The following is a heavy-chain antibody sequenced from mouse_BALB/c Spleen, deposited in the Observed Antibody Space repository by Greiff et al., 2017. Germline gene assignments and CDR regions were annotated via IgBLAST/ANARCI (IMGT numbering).Heavy chain of an antibody. D-gene: IGHD2-1*01. Sequence: QVQLKETGSDLVAPSQSLSITCTVSGFSLTSSGVHWVRQPPGKGMEWLVVIWSDGSTTYNSALKSRLSISKDNSKSQVFLKMNSLQNDDKAMYYCARQRGNYLYYAMDDWGQGTSVTVSS. CDR3: ARQRGNYLYYAMDD. V-gene: IGHV2-6-2*01. CDR2: IWSDGST. J-gene: IGHJ4*01. CDR1: GFSLTSSG.